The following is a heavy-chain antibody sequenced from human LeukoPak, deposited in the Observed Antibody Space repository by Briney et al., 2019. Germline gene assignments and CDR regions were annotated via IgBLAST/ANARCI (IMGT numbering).Heavy chain of an antibody. V-gene: IGHV3-30*03. J-gene: IGHJ6*02. CDR1: GFTFSIYG. D-gene: IGHD2-8*01. Sequence: GGSLRLSCAASGFTFSIYGMHWVRQTPGKGLEWVAVISSDGSTEHYADSVKGRFTISRDNSKNTLYLQMNSLRTEDTAVYYCARQNGNLRYAMDVWGQGTTVSVS. CDR3: ARQNGNLRYAMDV. CDR2: ISSDGSTE.